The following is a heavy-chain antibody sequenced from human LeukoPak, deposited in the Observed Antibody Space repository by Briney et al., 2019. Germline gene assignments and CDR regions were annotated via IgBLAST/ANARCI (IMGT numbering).Heavy chain of an antibody. CDR2: IYYTGTT. CDR3: ARGSNGLDR. V-gene: IGHV4-59*12. D-gene: IGHD1-1*01. CDR1: GGSISTYY. Sequence: SETLSLTCTVSGGSISTYYWSWIRQPPGKGLEWIGNIYYTGTTNYNPSLKSRVTISVDTSKNQFSLKLSSVTAADTAVYYCARGSNGLDRWGQGTLVTVSS. J-gene: IGHJ5*02.